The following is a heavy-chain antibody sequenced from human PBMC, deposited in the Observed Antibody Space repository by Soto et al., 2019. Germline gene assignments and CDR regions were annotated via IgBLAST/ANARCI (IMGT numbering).Heavy chain of an antibody. Sequence: PSETLSLTCTVPDGSFSSRSYFWGWIRQPPGKGLEWIGSIHYSGNTYYNPSLKSRVTTSVDTSKNQFSLKLSSVTAADTAVYYCVYSGSDYVSYFDYWGQGILVTVSS. J-gene: IGHJ4*02. V-gene: IGHV4-39*01. CDR2: IHYSGNT. CDR3: VYSGSDYVSYFDY. D-gene: IGHD5-12*01. CDR1: DGSFSSRSYF.